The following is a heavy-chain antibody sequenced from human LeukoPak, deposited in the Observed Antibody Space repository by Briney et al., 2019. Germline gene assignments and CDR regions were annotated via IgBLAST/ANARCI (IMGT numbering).Heavy chain of an antibody. CDR1: GFTFSDYC. CDR2: ISSSGSTI. Sequence: GGSLRLSCAASGFTFSDYCMSWIRQAPGKGLEWVSYISSSGSTIYYADSVKGRFTISRDNAKNSLYLQMNSLRAEDTAVYYCARSTTVPPPHWYFDLWGRGTLVTVSS. CDR3: ARSTTVPPPHWYFDL. V-gene: IGHV3-11*01. J-gene: IGHJ2*01. D-gene: IGHD4-17*01.